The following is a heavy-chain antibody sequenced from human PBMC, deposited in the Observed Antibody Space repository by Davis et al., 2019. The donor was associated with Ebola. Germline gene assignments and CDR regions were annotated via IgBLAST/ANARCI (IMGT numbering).Heavy chain of an antibody. Sequence: GESLKISCAASGFTFSSYGMHWVRQAPGKGLEWVAVIWYDGSNKYYADSVKGRFTISRDNSKNTLYLQMNSLRAEDTAVYYCARDHLRTMVQGVINHLYYYYGMDVWGQGTTVTVSS. CDR3: ARDHLRTMVQGVINHLYYYYGMDV. V-gene: IGHV3-33*01. CDR2: IWYDGSNK. D-gene: IGHD3-10*01. J-gene: IGHJ6*02. CDR1: GFTFSSYG.